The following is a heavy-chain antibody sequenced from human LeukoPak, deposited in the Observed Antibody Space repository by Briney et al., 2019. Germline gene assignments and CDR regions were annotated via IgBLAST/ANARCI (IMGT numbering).Heavy chain of an antibody. CDR3: AKDPTRCSSTSCPGGVDY. CDR2: IRYDGSNK. V-gene: IGHV3-30*02. Sequence: GGSLRLSCAASGFTFSSYGMHWVRQAPGKGLEWVAFIRYDGSNKYYADSVKGRFTISRDNSKNTLYLLMNSLRAEDTAVYYCAKDPTRCSSTSCPGGVDYWGQGTLVTVSS. CDR1: GFTFSSYG. J-gene: IGHJ4*02. D-gene: IGHD2-2*01.